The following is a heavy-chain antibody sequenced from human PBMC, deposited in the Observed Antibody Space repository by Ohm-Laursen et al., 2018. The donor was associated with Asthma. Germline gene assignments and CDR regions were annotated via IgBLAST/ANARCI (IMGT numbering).Heavy chain of an antibody. J-gene: IGHJ4*02. D-gene: IGHD1-1*01. CDR2: GGSYYDGGLK. V-gene: IGHV3-30-3*01. Sequence: SLRLSCSASGFTFRSYAMHWVRQAPGKGLEWVAVGGSYYDGGLKYYADSVNGRFTVSRDDSKNTLYLQMNSLRADDTAIYYCAKGPYEAANFYFDHGGQGTLVSVSA. CDR1: GFTFRSYA. CDR3: AKGPYEAANFYFDH.